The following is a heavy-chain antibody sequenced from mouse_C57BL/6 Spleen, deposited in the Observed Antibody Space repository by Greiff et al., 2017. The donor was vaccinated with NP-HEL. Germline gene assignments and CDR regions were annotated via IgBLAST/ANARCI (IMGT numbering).Heavy chain of an antibody. CDR2: INPSNGGT. CDR3: ARGGSTMVTRYAMDY. V-gene: IGHV1-53*01. Sequence: VQLQQPGTELVKPGASVKLSCKASGYTFTSYWMHWVKQRPGQGLEWIGNINPSNGGTNYNEKFKSKATLTVDKSSSTAYMQLSSLTSEDSAVYYCARGGSTMVTRYAMDYWGQGTSVTVSS. CDR1: GYTFTSYW. J-gene: IGHJ4*01. D-gene: IGHD2-2*01.